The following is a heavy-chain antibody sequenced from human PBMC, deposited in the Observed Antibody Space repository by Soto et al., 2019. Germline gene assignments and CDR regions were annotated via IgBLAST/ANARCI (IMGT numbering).Heavy chain of an antibody. V-gene: IGHV3-74*01. D-gene: IGHD5-18*01. CDR3: GRGGSDSPMAPGY. CDR1: GFTFSIYW. Sequence: GGSLRLSCAASGFTFSIYWMHWVRQAPGKGLVWVSRINPDGSATNYADSVKGRVTISRDNAKNTLYLQMNSLRAEDTAVFYCGRGGSDSPMAPGYWGQGTLVTVSS. CDR2: INPDGSAT. J-gene: IGHJ4*02.